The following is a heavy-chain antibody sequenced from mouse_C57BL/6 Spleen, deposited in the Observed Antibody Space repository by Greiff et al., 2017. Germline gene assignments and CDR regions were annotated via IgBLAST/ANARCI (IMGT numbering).Heavy chain of an antibody. V-gene: IGHV1-82*01. J-gene: IGHJ3*01. CDR1: GYAFSSSW. CDR3: ARGGNGSSPWFAY. D-gene: IGHD1-1*01. Sequence: VQLQQSGPELVKPGASVKISCKASGYAFSSSWMNWVKQRPGKGLEWIGRIYPGDGDTNYNGKFKGKATLTADKSSSTAYMQLSSLTSEDSAVYFCARGGNGSSPWFAYWGQGTLVTVSA. CDR2: IYPGDGDT.